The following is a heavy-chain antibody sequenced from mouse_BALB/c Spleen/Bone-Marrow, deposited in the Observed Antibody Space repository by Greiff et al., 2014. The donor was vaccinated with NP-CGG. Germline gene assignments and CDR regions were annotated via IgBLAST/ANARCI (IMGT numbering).Heavy chain of an antibody. CDR3: ARITTATGAMDY. J-gene: IGHJ4*01. Sequence: QVQLKESGPGLVAPSQSLSITCTVSGFSLTNYGVHWVRQPPGKGLEWLGVIWADGSTNYNSALMSRLSISKENSKSQVFFKMNSLQTDDTAMYYCARITTATGAMDYWGQGTSVTVSS. D-gene: IGHD1-2*01. CDR2: IWADGST. CDR1: GFSLTNYG. V-gene: IGHV2-9*02.